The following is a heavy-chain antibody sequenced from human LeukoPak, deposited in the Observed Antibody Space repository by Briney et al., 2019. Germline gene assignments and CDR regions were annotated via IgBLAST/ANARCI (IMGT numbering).Heavy chain of an antibody. CDR1: GGSISSYY. CDR3: ARLTTMIGPYDYYMDV. CDR2: IYYSGST. J-gene: IGHJ6*03. V-gene: IGHV4-59*08. Sequence: SETLSLTCAVYGGSISSYYWSWIRQPPGKGLEWIGYIYYSGSTNYNPSLKSRVTISVDTSKNQFSLKLSSVTAADTAVYYCARLTTMIGPYDYYMDVWGKGTTVTVSS. D-gene: IGHD3-22*01.